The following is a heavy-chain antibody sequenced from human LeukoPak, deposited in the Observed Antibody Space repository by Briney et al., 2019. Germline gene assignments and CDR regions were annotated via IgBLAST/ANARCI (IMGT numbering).Heavy chain of an antibody. Sequence: GGSLRLSCAASGFTFSSCAMSWVRQAPGKGLEWVSAISGSGGSTHYADSVKGRFTISRDNSKNTLYLQMNSLRAEDTAVYYCAKLSSTSREFDYWGQGTLVTVSS. J-gene: IGHJ4*02. CDR1: GFTFSSCA. D-gene: IGHD2-2*01. CDR2: ISGSGGST. CDR3: AKLSSTSREFDY. V-gene: IGHV3-23*01.